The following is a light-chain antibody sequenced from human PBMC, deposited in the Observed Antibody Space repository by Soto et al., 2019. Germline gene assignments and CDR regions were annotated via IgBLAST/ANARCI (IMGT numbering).Light chain of an antibody. Sequence: ILLTQSPATLSVSPGDRATLSCRASESVSSNVAWYQQKPGQTPRLLIYGASTRATGVPPRFSGSRSGTEFTLTISSLQSEDFAVYYCQQYFNWPPYTFGQGTKVDIK. CDR1: ESVSSN. CDR2: GAS. J-gene: IGKJ2*01. CDR3: QQYFNWPPYT. V-gene: IGKV3-15*01.